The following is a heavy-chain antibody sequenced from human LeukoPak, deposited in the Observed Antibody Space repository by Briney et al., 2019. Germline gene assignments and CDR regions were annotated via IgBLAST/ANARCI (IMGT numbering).Heavy chain of an antibody. CDR1: GVSISAYY. Sequence: PSETLSLTCTGSGVSISAYYWRWIRQPPGKGLEWIGYIHYSGTTNYYPSLKSRVTIAIDTSKSQFSLKLNSVTAADTAVYYCARFGTSSSRFFDQWGQGTLVTVSS. J-gene: IGHJ4*02. CDR3: ARFGTSSSRFFDQ. D-gene: IGHD6-6*01. V-gene: IGHV4-59*01. CDR2: IHYSGTT.